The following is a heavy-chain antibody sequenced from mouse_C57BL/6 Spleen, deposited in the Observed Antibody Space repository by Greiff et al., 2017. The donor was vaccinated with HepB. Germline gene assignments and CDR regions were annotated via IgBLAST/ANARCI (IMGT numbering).Heavy chain of an antibody. D-gene: IGHD1-1*01. CDR3: ARELITTVVPYWYFDV. Sequence: VQLQQPGAELVKPGASVKLSCKASGYTFTSYWMHWVKQRPGQGLEWIGMIHPNSGSTNYNEKFKSKATLTVDKSSSTAYMQLSSLTSEDSAVYYCARELITTVVPYWYFDVWGTGTTVTVSS. CDR1: GYTFTSYW. J-gene: IGHJ1*03. V-gene: IGHV1-64*01. CDR2: IHPNSGST.